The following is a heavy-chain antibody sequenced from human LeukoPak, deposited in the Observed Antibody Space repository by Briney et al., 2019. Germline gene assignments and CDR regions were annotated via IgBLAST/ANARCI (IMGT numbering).Heavy chain of an antibody. D-gene: IGHD6-19*01. CDR2: IWYDGSNK. CDR1: GFTFSSYG. V-gene: IGHV3-33*06. J-gene: IGHJ4*02. CDR3: AKDYGEWLVRLPTYYVDY. Sequence: GGSLRLSCAASGFTFSSYGMHWVRQAPGKGLEWVAVIWYDGSNKYYADSVKGRFTISRDNSKNTLYLQMNSLRAEDTAVYYCAKDYGEWLVRLPTYYVDYWGQGTLVTVSS.